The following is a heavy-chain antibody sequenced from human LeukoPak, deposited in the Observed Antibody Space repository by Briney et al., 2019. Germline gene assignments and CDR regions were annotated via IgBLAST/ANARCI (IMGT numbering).Heavy chain of an antibody. CDR3: ARDPNFGDGSYMDV. CDR1: GFTVSSNY. J-gene: IGHJ6*03. D-gene: IGHD3-10*01. CDR2: IKQDGSEK. Sequence: PGGSLRLSCAASGFTVSSNYMSWVRQAPGKGLEWVANIKQDGSEKYYVDSVKGRFTISRDNAKNSLYLQMNSLRAEDTAVYYYARDPNFGDGSYMDVWGKGTTVTVSS. V-gene: IGHV3-7*01.